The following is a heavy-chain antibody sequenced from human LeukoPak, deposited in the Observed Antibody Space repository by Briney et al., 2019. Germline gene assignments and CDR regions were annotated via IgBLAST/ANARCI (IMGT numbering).Heavy chain of an antibody. CDR3: TAGTGRSDFDY. D-gene: IGHD3/OR15-3a*01. V-gene: IGHV3-15*01. Sequence: PGGSLRLSCVGSGFTFSSYWMTWVRQAPGRGLEWVGRIKRKGDDGTVDYAAPVKGRLSISRDDSKNTLYLQMNSLKSEDTAVYYCTAGTGRSDFDYWGQGTLVTVSS. J-gene: IGHJ4*02. CDR2: IKRKGDDGTV. CDR1: GFTFSSYW.